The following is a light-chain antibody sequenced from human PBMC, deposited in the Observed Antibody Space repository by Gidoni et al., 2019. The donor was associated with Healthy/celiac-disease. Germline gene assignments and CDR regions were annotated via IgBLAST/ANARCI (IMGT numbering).Light chain of an antibody. CDR3: QQYYSTPCT. J-gene: IGKJ5*01. CDR2: WAS. V-gene: IGKV4-1*01. CDR1: QSVLYSSNNKNY. Sequence: DIVITQSPYSLAVSLGERATINCKSSQSVLYSSNNKNYLAWYQQKPGQPPKLLIYWASTRESGVPERFSGSGSGTDFTLTISSLQAEDVAVYYCQQYYSTPCTFGQGTRLEIK.